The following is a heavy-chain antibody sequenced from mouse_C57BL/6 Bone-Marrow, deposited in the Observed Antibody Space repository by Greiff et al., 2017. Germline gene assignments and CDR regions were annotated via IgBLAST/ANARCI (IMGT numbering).Heavy chain of an antibody. D-gene: IGHD2-2*01. CDR3: ARQEGYGPFAY. CDR1: GFTFSDYY. V-gene: IGHV5-12*01. Sequence: EVKLQESGGGLVQPGGSLKLSCAASGFTFSDYYMYWVRQTPEKRLEWVAYISNGGGSTYYPDTVKGRFTISRDNAKNTLYLQMSRLKSEDTAMYYCARQEGYGPFAYWGQGTLVTVSA. CDR2: ISNGGGST. J-gene: IGHJ3*01.